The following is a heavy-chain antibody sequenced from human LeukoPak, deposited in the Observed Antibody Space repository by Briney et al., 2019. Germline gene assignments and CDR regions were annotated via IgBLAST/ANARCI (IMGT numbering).Heavy chain of an antibody. D-gene: IGHD1-26*01. CDR1: GFTSSSYA. J-gene: IGHJ4*02. Sequence: GGSLRLSCAASGFTSSSYAMNWVRQGPGKGLEWVSGISGSGSTHYADSVKGRFTISRDDSKNRVYLQMNSLRAEDTAVYYCARRPVGAPNYFDYWGRGTLVTVSS. CDR3: ARRPVGAPNYFDY. V-gene: IGHV3-23*01. CDR2: ISGSGST.